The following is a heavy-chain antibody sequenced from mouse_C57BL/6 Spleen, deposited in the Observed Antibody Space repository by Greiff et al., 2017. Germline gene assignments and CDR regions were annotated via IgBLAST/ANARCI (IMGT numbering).Heavy chain of an antibody. D-gene: IGHD1-1*01. CDR2: IRSKSSNYAT. CDR3: VREGTTVVEYYFDY. J-gene: IGHJ2*01. V-gene: IGHV10-3*01. Sequence: DVKLVESGGGLVQPKGSLKLSCAASGFTFNTYAMHWVRQAPGKGLEWVARIRSKSSNYATYYADSVKDRFTISRDDSQSMLYLQMNNLKTEDTAMYYCVREGTTVVEYYFDYWGQGTTLTVSS. CDR1: GFTFNTYA.